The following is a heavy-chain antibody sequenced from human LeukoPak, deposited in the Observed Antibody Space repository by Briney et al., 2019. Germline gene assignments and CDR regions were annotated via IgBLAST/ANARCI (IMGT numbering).Heavy chain of an antibody. Sequence: ASVKVSCKASGGTFSSYAISWVRQAPGQGLECMGGTIPIFGTANYAQKFQGRVTITTDESTSTAYMELSSLRSEDTAVYYCARDRKSRNIVGANFYYYYYMDVWGKGTTVTVSS. CDR2: TIPIFGTA. CDR3: ARDRKSRNIVGANFYYYYYMDV. V-gene: IGHV1-69*05. J-gene: IGHJ6*03. D-gene: IGHD1-26*01. CDR1: GGTFSSYA.